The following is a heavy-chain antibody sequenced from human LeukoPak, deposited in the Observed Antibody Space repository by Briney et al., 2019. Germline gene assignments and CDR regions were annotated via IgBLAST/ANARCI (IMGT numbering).Heavy chain of an antibody. D-gene: IGHD2-21*01. CDR2: IASDGSNK. CDR1: GFTFSTYA. Sequence: GGSLRLSCAASGFTFSTYAMHWVRQAPGKGREWVAVIASDGSNKYYADSVKGRFTISRDNSKNTLYLQMNSLRAEDTAVYYCARGRSDSYFDSWGQGTLVTVSS. CDR3: ARGRSDSYFDS. J-gene: IGHJ4*02. V-gene: IGHV3-30*14.